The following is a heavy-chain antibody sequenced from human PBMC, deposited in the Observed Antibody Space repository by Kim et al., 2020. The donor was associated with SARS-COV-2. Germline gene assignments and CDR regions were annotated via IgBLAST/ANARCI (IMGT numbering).Heavy chain of an antibody. J-gene: IGHJ4*02. Sequence: SETLSLTCTVSGDSISNSDYYWGWIRHPPGKGLQWIGTIYSGGSPYYNPSLNSRVTISVHTSKNQFSLQLTSVTAADTAVYYCARQGYVSLFDYWGLGTLVTVS. CDR1: GDSISNSDYY. V-gene: IGHV4-39*01. CDR3: ARQGYVSLFDY. D-gene: IGHD5-12*01. CDR2: IYSGGSP.